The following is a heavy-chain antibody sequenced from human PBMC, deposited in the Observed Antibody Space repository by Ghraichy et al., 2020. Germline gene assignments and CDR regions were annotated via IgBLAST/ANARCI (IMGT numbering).Heavy chain of an antibody. CDR2: MKPDGSET. CDR3: ARVLRSWYGIDY. CDR1: RFNFNDYW. Sequence: GGSLRLSCAGSRFNFNDYWMSWVRQAPGKGLEWVANMKPDGSETYYVDSVKGRFTISRDNAKNSLYLQMNSLRGEDTAVYYCARVLRSWYGIDYWGQGTLVPVSP. D-gene: IGHD6-13*01. J-gene: IGHJ4*02. V-gene: IGHV3-7*01.